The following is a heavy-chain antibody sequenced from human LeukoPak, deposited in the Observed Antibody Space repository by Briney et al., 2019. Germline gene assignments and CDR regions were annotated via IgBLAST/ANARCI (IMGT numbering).Heavy chain of an antibody. D-gene: IGHD1-26*01. J-gene: IGHJ4*02. CDR2: ISGSGGST. CDR3: AKSSTYSGSLIDY. V-gene: IGHV3-23*01. Sequence: PGGSLRLSCAASGLTFSSYAMSWVRQAPGKGLEWVSSISGSGGSTYYADSVKGRFTISRDNSKNTLYLQVNSLRAEDTAVYYCAKSSTYSGSLIDYWGQGTLVSVSS. CDR1: GLTFSSYA.